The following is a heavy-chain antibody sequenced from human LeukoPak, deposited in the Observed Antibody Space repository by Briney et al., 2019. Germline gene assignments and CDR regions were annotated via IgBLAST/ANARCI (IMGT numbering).Heavy chain of an antibody. Sequence: SETLSLTCTVSGASIRHYYWSWIRQPPGKGLEWIGSIYYSGSTYYNPSLKSRVTISVDTSKNQFSLKLSSVTAADTAVYYCARRGGYCSSTSCYRGSTFDYWGQGTLVTVSS. CDR2: IYYSGST. V-gene: IGHV4-59*05. CDR1: GASIRHYY. D-gene: IGHD2-2*01. J-gene: IGHJ4*02. CDR3: ARRGGYCSSTSCYRGSTFDY.